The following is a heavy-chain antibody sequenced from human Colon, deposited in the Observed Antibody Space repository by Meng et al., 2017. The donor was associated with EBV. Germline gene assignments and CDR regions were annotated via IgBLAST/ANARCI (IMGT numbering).Heavy chain of an antibody. CDR2: IYYNGST. Sequence: QQQLQESGPGLVKPSETLSLTCTVSGGSISISSYYWGWIRQPPGKGLEWIGSIYYNGSTYYNPSLKSRVTLSVDTSKNQFSLKLNSVTAADTAVYYCARRRYYYGSGSYHSYYFDYWGQGALVTVSS. V-gene: IGHV4-39*01. CDR3: ARRRYYYGSGSYHSYYFDY. J-gene: IGHJ4*02. CDR1: GGSISISSYY. D-gene: IGHD3-10*01.